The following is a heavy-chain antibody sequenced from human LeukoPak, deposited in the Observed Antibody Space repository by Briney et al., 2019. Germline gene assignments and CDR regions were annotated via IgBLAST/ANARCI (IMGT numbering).Heavy chain of an antibody. CDR3: ARNLAQLGVGWFDP. J-gene: IGHJ5*02. CDR1: VGTFSSYA. V-gene: IGHV1-69*13. CDR2: IIPMFGTA. Sequence: ASVKVSFKASVGTFSSYAISWVRQAPGQGLEWMGGIIPMFGTANYAQKFQGRVTITADESTSPAYMEPTSLRSEDTAVYYCARNLAQLGVGWFDPWGQGTLVTVSS. D-gene: IGHD1-1*01.